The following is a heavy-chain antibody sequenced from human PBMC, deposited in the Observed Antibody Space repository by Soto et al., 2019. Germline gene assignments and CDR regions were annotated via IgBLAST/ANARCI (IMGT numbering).Heavy chain of an antibody. CDR2: MYYSGST. Sequence: SDTLSRTCTVSGGSISSGGYYWSWIRQHPGKGLEWIGCMYYSGSTNYNPSLKSRVTISVDTSKNQFSLKLSSVTAADTAVYYCARASEMATRTDYWGQGTLVTVSS. V-gene: IGHV4-61*08. CDR3: ARASEMATRTDY. D-gene: IGHD5-12*01. J-gene: IGHJ4*02. CDR1: GGSISSGGYY.